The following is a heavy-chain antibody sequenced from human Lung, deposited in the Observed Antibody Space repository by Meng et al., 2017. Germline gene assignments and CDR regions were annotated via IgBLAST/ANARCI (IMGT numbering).Heavy chain of an antibody. CDR3: ARGPTTMAHDFDY. J-gene: IGHJ4*02. CDR1: GGSFSDYY. Sequence: QGHLRAGGAGLLKSSETLSLTCVFSGGSFSDYYWSWIRQPPGKGLEWIGEINHSGSTNYNPSLESRATISVDTSQNNLSLKLSSVTAADSAVYYCARGPTTMAHDFDYWGQGTLVTVSS. D-gene: IGHD4-11*01. CDR2: INHSGST. V-gene: IGHV4-34*01.